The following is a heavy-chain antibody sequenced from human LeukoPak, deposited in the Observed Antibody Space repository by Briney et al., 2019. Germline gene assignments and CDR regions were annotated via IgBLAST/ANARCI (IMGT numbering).Heavy chain of an antibody. CDR3: TKTAPAAIYWFDP. J-gene: IGHJ5*02. V-gene: IGHV3-23*01. D-gene: IGHD2-2*02. Sequence: GGSLRLSCAAPGFTFSSYAMTWVRQAPEKGLEWVSAISGSGGSTYYADSVKGRFTISRDNSKNTLYLQMNSLRAEDTAVYYCTKTAPAAIYWFDPWGQGTLVTVSS. CDR1: GFTFSSYA. CDR2: ISGSGGST.